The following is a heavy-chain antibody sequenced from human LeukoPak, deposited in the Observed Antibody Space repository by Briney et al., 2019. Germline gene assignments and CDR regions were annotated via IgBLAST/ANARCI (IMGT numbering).Heavy chain of an antibody. CDR3: ARRPNSDY. CDR1: GGSISSSSYY. V-gene: IGHV4-39*01. Sequence: PSETLSLTCTVSGGSISSSSYYWGWIRQPPGKGLEWIGSIYYSGSTYYNPSLKSRVTISVDTSKNQFSLKLSSVTAADTAVYYCARRPNSDYWGQGTLVTVSS. D-gene: IGHD2/OR15-2a*01. CDR2: IYYSGST. J-gene: IGHJ4*02.